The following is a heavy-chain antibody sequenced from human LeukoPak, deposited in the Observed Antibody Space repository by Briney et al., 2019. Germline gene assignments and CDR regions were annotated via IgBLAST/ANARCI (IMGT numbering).Heavy chain of an antibody. CDR3: AKDSSSWPYYFDY. CDR1: GFTFSSYA. CDR2: ISGSGGGT. D-gene: IGHD6-13*01. V-gene: IGHV3-23*01. Sequence: GGSLRLSCAASGFTFSSYAMSWVRQAPGRGLEWVSAISGSGGGTYYADSVKGRFAISRDNSKNTLYLQMNSLRAEDTAVYSCAKDSSSWPYYFDYWGQGTLVTVSS. J-gene: IGHJ4*02.